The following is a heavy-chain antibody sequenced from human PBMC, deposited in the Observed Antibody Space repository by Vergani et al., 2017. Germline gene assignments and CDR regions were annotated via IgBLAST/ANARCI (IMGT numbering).Heavy chain of an antibody. CDR1: AYSISSGFF. D-gene: IGHD3-9*01. V-gene: IGHV4-38-2*02. CDR3: VRDKTYYDTLIGYAGYYFDS. J-gene: IGHJ4*02. Sequence: QVQLQESGPGLVRPSETLSLTCTVSAYSISSGFFWGWIRQPPGKGLEWIGSMDYNGLAYYSPSLKSRFTISVDTPKNHFSLKLGSVTAADTAVYYCVRDKTYYDTLIGYAGYYFDSWGQGALVTVS. CDR2: MDYNGLA.